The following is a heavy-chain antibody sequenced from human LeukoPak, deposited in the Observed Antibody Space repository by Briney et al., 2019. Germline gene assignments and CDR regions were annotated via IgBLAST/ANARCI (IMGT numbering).Heavy chain of an antibody. CDR3: VLSMVRGASPHWFDP. J-gene: IGHJ5*02. CDR2: IYPGDSNI. Sequence: GESLKISCYGFGYSLTSYWIGGVRQMPGKGLEWMGIIYPGDSNIRYSPSFQGQVTISADKSISTAYLQWRSLKASDTAMYYCVLSMVRGASPHWFDPWGQGTLVTVSS. V-gene: IGHV5-51*01. D-gene: IGHD3-10*01. CDR1: GYSLTSYW.